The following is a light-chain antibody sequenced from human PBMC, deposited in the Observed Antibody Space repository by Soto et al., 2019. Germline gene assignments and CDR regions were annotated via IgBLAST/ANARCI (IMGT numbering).Light chain of an antibody. CDR2: GAS. Sequence: ENVLTQSPGPLSLSPGERASLFCRASQSVSSSYLAWYQQRPGQAPRLLIYGASTRATGVPDRFSGRGSGTDFTLTISRLEPEEFATYYCQQCNSYPCTVGPGTKVDLK. J-gene: IGKJ3*01. CDR3: QQCNSYPCT. V-gene: IGKV3-20*01. CDR1: QSVSSSY.